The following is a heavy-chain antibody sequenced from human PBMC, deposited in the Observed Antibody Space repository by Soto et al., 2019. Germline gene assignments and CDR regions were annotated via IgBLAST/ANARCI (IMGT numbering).Heavy chain of an antibody. D-gene: IGHD2-8*02. Sequence: SETLSLTCTVSGGSISSYYWSWIRQPPGKGLEWIGFIYYTGSTNYNPSLKSRVTISVDTSKNQFSLKLTSVTAADTAVYYCARDKITGLFDYWGQGTLVTVSS. CDR2: IYYTGST. CDR3: ARDKITGLFDY. J-gene: IGHJ4*02. V-gene: IGHV4-59*12. CDR1: GGSISSYY.